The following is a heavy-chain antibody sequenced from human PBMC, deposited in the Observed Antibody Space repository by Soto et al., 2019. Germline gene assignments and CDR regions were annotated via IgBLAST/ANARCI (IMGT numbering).Heavy chain of an antibody. V-gene: IGHV3-30*18. CDR2: ISYDGSNK. Sequence: QVQLVESGGGVVQPGRSLRLSCAASGFTFSIYGMHWVRQAPGKGLEWVAVISYDGSNKYYADSVKGRFTISRDNSKNTLYLQMNSLRAEATAVYYCAKGGRYITSSPFDYWGQGTLVTVSS. CDR3: AKGGRYITSSPFDY. D-gene: IGHD6-6*01. J-gene: IGHJ4*02. CDR1: GFTFSIYG.